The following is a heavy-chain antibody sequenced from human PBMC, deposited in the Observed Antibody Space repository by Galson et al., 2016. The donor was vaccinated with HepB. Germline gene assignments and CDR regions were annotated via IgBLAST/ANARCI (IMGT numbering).Heavy chain of an antibody. Sequence: SLRLSCAASGFIFSDYYMTWIRQAPGKGLEWVSYISGSGTTIYYADSVKGRLTISRDNAKNALFLQMNSLRIEDTAVYYCAGTRDGYIDYWGQGTLVTVSS. CDR3: AGTRDGYIDY. CDR1: GFIFSDYY. D-gene: IGHD5-24*01. CDR2: ISGSGTTI. J-gene: IGHJ4*02. V-gene: IGHV3-11*01.